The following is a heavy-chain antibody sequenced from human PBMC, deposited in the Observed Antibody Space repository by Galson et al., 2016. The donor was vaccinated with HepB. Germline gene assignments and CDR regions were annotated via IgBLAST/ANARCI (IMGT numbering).Heavy chain of an antibody. Sequence: IRQPPGRGLEWVAYISSASATISYADSVRGRFTISRDNRRSLLFLEMNSLRAEDTALYYCANDQKPRGFDYWGQGTLVTVSS. CDR3: ANDQKPRGFDY. CDR2: ISSASATI. J-gene: IGHJ4*02. D-gene: IGHD3-10*01. V-gene: IGHV3-11*01.